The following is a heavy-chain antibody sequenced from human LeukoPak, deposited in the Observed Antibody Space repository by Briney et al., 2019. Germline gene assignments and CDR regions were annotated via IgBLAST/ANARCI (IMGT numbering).Heavy chain of an antibody. V-gene: IGHV3-48*01. Sequence: GGSLRLSCAASGFTFSTFGMSGVRQAPGRGLEWVSYINYNGRDMYYAHSVKGRFTTSRDNAKDSLYLQMNTLRGEDTAVYFCARDLYSYGRFDYWGQGTLVTISS. D-gene: IGHD5-18*01. CDR2: INYNGRDM. CDR1: GFTFSTFG. CDR3: ARDLYSYGRFDY. J-gene: IGHJ4*02.